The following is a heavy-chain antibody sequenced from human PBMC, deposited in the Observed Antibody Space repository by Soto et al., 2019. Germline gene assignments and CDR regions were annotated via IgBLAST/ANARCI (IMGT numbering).Heavy chain of an antibody. D-gene: IGHD3-10*01. CDR2: IIPIFGTA. J-gene: IGHJ6*02. Sequence: SGKVWFKASGGTFSSYAISWVRQAPGQGLEWMGGIIPIFGTANYAQKFQGRVTITADESTSTAYMELSSLRSEDTAVYYCARGRILWFGELGYYYGMDVWGQGTTVTVSS. CDR1: GGTFSSYA. V-gene: IGHV1-69*13. CDR3: ARGRILWFGELGYYYGMDV.